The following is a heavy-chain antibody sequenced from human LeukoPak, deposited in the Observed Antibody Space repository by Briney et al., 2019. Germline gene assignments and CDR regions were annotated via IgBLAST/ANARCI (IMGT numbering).Heavy chain of an antibody. Sequence: ASVKVSCKASGYTFTSYGISWVRQAPGQGLEWMGGIIPIFGTANYAQKFQGRVAITADESTSTAYMELSSLRSEDTAVYYCARDRVHLWFGELLTTNDYYYYGMDVWGQGTTVTVSS. D-gene: IGHD3-10*01. CDR1: GYTFTSYG. V-gene: IGHV1-69*13. J-gene: IGHJ6*02. CDR3: ARDRVHLWFGELLTTNDYYYYGMDV. CDR2: IIPIFGTA.